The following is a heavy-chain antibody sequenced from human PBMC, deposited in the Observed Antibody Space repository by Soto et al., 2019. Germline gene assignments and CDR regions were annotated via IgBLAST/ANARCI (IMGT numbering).Heavy chain of an antibody. Sequence: GKGLEWIGYIYYSGSTNSNPSLKSRVTISVDTSKNQFSLKLSSVTAADAAVYYCARGFSSTSYYYYYMDVWGKGTTVTVSS. V-gene: IGHV4-59*01. D-gene: IGHD2-2*01. CDR2: IYYSGST. J-gene: IGHJ6*03. CDR3: ARGFSSTSYYYYYMDV.